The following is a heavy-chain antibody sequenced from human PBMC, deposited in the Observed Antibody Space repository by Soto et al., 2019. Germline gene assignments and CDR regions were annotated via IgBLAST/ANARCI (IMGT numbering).Heavy chain of an antibody. D-gene: IGHD3-16*01. J-gene: IGHJ5*02. CDR2: IYPGDSYT. Sequence: PGESLKISCKTSGYSFTNYWIGWVRQMPGKGLEWMGIIYPGDSYTKYSPSFQGQVTMSVDKSIDTAFLQWGSLKASDTAMYYCAILGDNDYQYKYNWFDPWGQGTQVTVSS. V-gene: IGHV5-51*01. CDR1: GYSFTNYW. CDR3: AILGDNDYQYKYNWFDP.